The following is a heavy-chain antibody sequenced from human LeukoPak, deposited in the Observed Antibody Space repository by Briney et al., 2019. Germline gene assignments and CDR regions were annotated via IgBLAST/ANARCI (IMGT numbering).Heavy chain of an antibody. J-gene: IGHJ4*02. V-gene: IGHV4-59*01. CDR3: ARCIPSWYYFDY. CDR2: IYYSGST. D-gene: IGHD6-13*01. Sequence: SQTLSLTCTVSGGSISSYYWSWIRQPPGKGLEWIGYIYYSGSTNYNPSLKSRVTISVDTSKNQFSLKLSSVTAADTAVYYCARCIPSWYYFDYWGQGTLVTVSS. CDR1: GGSISSYY.